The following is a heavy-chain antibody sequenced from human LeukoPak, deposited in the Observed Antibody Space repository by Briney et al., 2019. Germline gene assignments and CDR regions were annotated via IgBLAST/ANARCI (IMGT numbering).Heavy chain of an antibody. CDR2: ISGSGGGT. V-gene: IGHV3-23*01. Sequence: PGGSLRLSCAATGFTLRGYAMTWARQAPGKGLEWVSSISGSGGGTFYADSVKGRFIISRDNSKNMMYLQMNSLRAEDTAVYYCARDHVLGVVMVGVKVQQTYYYGMDVWGQGTTVTVSS. CDR1: GFTLRGYA. CDR3: ARDHVLGVVMVGVKVQQTYYYGMDV. J-gene: IGHJ6*02. D-gene: IGHD2-15*01.